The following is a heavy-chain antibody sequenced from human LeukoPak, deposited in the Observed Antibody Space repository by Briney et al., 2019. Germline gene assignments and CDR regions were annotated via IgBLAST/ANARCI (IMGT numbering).Heavy chain of an antibody. CDR2: IFYSGNT. CDR3: ARLAAISGSDYPDD. Sequence: SGTLSLTCTVSGVSISSYYWSWIRQPPGKGLEWIGYIFYSGNTIYNPSLRSRVTISADTSKNHFSLRLRSVTAADTAVYYCARLAAISGSDYPDDWGQGTLVTVSS. V-gene: IGHV4-59*08. D-gene: IGHD1-26*01. CDR1: GVSISSYY. J-gene: IGHJ4*02.